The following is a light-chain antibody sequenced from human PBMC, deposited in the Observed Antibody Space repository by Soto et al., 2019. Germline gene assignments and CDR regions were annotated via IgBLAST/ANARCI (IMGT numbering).Light chain of an antibody. CDR3: QQYETYSGT. V-gene: IGKV1-5*03. CDR1: QIINTW. CDR2: RAS. Sequence: DIQMTQSPSSLSASVGDRVTITCRASQIINTWLAWYQQKPGKAPKLLIYRASNLVNGVPSRFSGSASGKEFTLTISSLQPDDFSIYYCQQYETYSGTFGPGTKVDL. J-gene: IGKJ3*01.